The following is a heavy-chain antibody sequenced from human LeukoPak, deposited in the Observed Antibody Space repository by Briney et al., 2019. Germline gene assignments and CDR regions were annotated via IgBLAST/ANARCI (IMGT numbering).Heavy chain of an antibody. CDR2: MNPNSGNT. CDR1: GYPFTSYD. V-gene: IGHV1-8*03. Sequence: ASVKVSCKASGYPFTSYDINWVRQATGQGLEWMGWMNPNSGNTGYAQKFQGRVTITRNTSISTAYMELSSLRSEDTAVYYCARGGSGWYYYYYYMDVWGKGTTVTVSS. D-gene: IGHD6-19*01. J-gene: IGHJ6*03. CDR3: ARGGSGWYYYYYYMDV.